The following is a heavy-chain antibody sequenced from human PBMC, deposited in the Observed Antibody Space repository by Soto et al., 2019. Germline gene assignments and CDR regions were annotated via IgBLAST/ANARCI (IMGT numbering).Heavy chain of an antibody. CDR2: ISSSSSYI. CDR3: ARDPIQQQWLLTD. Sequence: PGGSLRLSCAASGFTFSSYSMNWVRQAPGKGLEWVSSISSSSSYIYYADSVKGRFTISRDNAKNSLYLQMNSLRAEDTAVYYCARDPIQQQWLLTDWGQGTLVTVSS. J-gene: IGHJ4*02. CDR1: GFTFSSYS. D-gene: IGHD6-19*01. V-gene: IGHV3-21*01.